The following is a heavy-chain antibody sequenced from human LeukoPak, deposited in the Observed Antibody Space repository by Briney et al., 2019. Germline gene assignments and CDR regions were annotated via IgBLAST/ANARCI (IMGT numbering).Heavy chain of an antibody. Sequence: GGSLRLSCAASGFTFSSYGMHWVRQAPGKGLEWVAVISYDGSNKYYADSVKGRFTISRDNSKNTLNLQMNSLRAEDTAVYYCARLISSSARGYFDYWGQGTLVTVSS. CDR2: ISYDGSNK. CDR1: GFTFSSYG. CDR3: ARLISSSARGYFDY. J-gene: IGHJ4*02. V-gene: IGHV3-30*03. D-gene: IGHD6-6*01.